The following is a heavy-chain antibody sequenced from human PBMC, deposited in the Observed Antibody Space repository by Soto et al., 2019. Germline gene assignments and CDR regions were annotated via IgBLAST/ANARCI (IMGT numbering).Heavy chain of an antibody. D-gene: IGHD4-17*01. CDR3: ARYDFGPFDY. V-gene: IGHV4-4*02. Sequence: PSDTLSLTCAVSGDSISSSFWWSWVRQPPGKGLEWIGEIYHTESTVYNPSLKSRVTISVDKSKNQFSLNLDSVTAADTAVYYCARYDFGPFDYWGRGILVTVSS. J-gene: IGHJ4*02. CDR2: IYHTEST. CDR1: GDSISSSFW.